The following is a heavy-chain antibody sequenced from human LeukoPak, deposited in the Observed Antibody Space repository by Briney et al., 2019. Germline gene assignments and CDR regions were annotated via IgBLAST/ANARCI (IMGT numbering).Heavy chain of an antibody. J-gene: IGHJ4*02. Sequence: PGGSLRLSCAASGFTVSSNYMSWVRQAPGKGLEWVSVIYSGDNTYYADSVKGRFTISRDISKNTLYLQMNSLRAEDTAVYYCAKDHNWNLAGGGYFDYWGQGTLVTVSS. CDR1: GFTVSSNY. CDR2: IYSGDNT. V-gene: IGHV3-66*01. CDR3: AKDHNWNLAGGGYFDY. D-gene: IGHD1-7*01.